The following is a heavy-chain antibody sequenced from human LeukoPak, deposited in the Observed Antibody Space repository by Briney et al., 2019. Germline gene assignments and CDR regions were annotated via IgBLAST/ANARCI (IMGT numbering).Heavy chain of an antibody. Sequence: GGSLRLSCAASGFTFSSYGMSWVRQAPGRGLEWVSGFSGSGGSTYYADSVKGRITISRDSSKNTLYLQMNSLRAEDTAVNYCAKYGDILTGYPYYFDYWGQGTLVTVSS. J-gene: IGHJ4*02. V-gene: IGHV3-23*01. D-gene: IGHD3-9*01. CDR2: FSGSGGST. CDR3: AKYGDILTGYPYYFDY. CDR1: GFTFSSYG.